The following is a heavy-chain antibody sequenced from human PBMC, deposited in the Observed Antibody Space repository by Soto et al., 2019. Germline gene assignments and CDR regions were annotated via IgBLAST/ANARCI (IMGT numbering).Heavy chain of an antibody. CDR1: GFTFSSYG. CDR2: ISHDGSDK. V-gene: IGHV3-30*18. Sequence: QVQLVESGGGVVQPGRSLRLSCAVSGFTFSSYGMHWVRQAPGKGLEWVAVISHDGSDKYYADSVKGRFSISRDNSKNTLYLQMNSLRAEDTAVYYCAKDLRSGWSLDYWGQGTLVTVSS. D-gene: IGHD6-19*01. CDR3: AKDLRSGWSLDY. J-gene: IGHJ4*02.